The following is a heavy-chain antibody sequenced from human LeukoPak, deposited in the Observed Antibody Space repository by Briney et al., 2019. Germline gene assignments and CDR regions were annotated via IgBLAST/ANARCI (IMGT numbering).Heavy chain of an antibody. CDR1: GFTVSSNY. CDR3: ARVDGGNANDY. V-gene: IGHV3-69-1*01. D-gene: IGHD4-23*01. Sequence: GGSLRLSCAASGFTVSSNYMSWVRQAPGKGLEWVSSISISSYIYYADSVKGRFTISRDNAKNSLYLQMTSLRAEDTAVYYCARVDGGNANDYWGQGTLVTVSS. J-gene: IGHJ4*02. CDR2: ISISSYI.